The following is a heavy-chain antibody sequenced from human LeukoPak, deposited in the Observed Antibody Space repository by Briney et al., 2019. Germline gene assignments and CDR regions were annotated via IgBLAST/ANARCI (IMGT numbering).Heavy chain of an antibody. J-gene: IGHJ5*02. CDR3: AKGARGDTVTSIVGLNWFDP. V-gene: IGHV3-30*18. D-gene: IGHD4-17*01. CDR2: ISYDGSHK. CDR1: GITFRSYG. Sequence: PGGSLRLSCAASGITFRSYGMHWVRQAPGKGLEWVAVISYDGSHKYYADSVKGRFSISRDNSKNTLYLQMNSLRADDTAVYYCAKGARGDTVTSIVGLNWFDPWGQGTLVTVSP.